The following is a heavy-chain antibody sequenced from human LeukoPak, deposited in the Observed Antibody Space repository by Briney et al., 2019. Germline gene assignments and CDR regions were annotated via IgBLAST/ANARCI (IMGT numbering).Heavy chain of an antibody. CDR3: AKDTSTLYYFDY. Sequence: PGGSLRLSCAASGFTFSSHGMHWVRQAPGKGLEWVALIWYDGSKKNYADSVKGRFTISRDDSKSTLYLQINSLRAEDTAVYYCAKDTSTLYYFDYWGQGTLVTVSS. CDR2: IWYDGSKK. V-gene: IGHV3-33*06. J-gene: IGHJ4*02. D-gene: IGHD5/OR15-5a*01. CDR1: GFTFSSHG.